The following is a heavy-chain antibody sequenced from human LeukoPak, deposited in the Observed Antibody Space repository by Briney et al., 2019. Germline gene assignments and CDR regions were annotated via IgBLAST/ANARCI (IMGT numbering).Heavy chain of an antibody. V-gene: IGHV1-69*13. CDR3: ARLYSSSWYNWFDP. D-gene: IGHD6-13*01. CDR1: GGTFSSYA. Sequence: GASVTVSCKASGGTFSSYAISWVRQAPGQGLEWMGGIIPICGTANYAQKFQGRVTITADESTSTAYMELSSLRSEDTAVYYCARLYSSSWYNWFDPWGQGTPVTVSS. J-gene: IGHJ5*02. CDR2: IIPICGTA.